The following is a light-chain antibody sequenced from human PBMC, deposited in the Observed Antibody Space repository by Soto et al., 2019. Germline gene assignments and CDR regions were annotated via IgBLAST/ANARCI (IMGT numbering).Light chain of an antibody. J-gene: IGKJ5*01. CDR1: QSVNSN. Sequence: EIVMTQTPATLSVSPGERATLSCRASQSVNSNLAWYQQKVGQAPRLLIYGASTRATGIPARFSGSGSGTEFTLTISRLEPEDFAVYYCQQRSNWPITFGQGTRLEI. CDR2: GAS. CDR3: QQRSNWPIT. V-gene: IGKV3-15*01.